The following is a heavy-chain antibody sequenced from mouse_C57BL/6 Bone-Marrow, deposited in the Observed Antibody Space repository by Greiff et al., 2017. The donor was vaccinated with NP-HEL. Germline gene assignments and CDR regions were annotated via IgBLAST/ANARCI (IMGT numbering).Heavy chain of an antibody. CDR1: GYSITSGYY. CDR2: ISYDGSN. D-gene: IGHD1-2*01. Sequence: EVQLQQSGPGLVKPSQSLSLTCSVTGYSITSGYYWNWIRQFPGNKLEWMGYISYDGSNNYNPSLKNRISITRDTSKNQFFLKLNSVTTEDTATYYCARDSLRRTFYYAMDYWGQGTSVTVSS. J-gene: IGHJ4*01. CDR3: ARDSLRRTFYYAMDY. V-gene: IGHV3-6*01.